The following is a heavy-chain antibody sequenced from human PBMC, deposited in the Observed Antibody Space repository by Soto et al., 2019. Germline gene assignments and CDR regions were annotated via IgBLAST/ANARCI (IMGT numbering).Heavy chain of an antibody. CDR3: ARTGIAVAGTNWFDP. CDR1: GYSFTSYW. J-gene: IGHJ5*02. V-gene: IGHV5-10-1*01. D-gene: IGHD6-19*01. Sequence: VESLKISCNGSGYSFTSYWISWVRQMPWKGLEWMGRIDPSDSYTNYSPSFQGHVTISADKSISTAYLQWSSLKASDTAMYYCARTGIAVAGTNWFDPWGQGTLVTVSS. CDR2: IDPSDSYT.